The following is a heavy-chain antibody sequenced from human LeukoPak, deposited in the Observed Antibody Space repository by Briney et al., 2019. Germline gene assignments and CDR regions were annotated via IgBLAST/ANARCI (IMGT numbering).Heavy chain of an antibody. J-gene: IGHJ4*02. CDR2: ISGSGGST. D-gene: IGHD6-13*01. CDR3: ASPIFVYSSPPGD. V-gene: IGHV3-23*01. CDR1: GFTFSSLT. Sequence: GGSLRLSCAHSGFTFSSLTMSWVRQAPGKGLEWVSAISGSGGSTYYADSVKGRFTISRDNSKNTLFLQMHSLRGEDTAVYYCASPIFVYSSPPGDWGQGTLVTVSS.